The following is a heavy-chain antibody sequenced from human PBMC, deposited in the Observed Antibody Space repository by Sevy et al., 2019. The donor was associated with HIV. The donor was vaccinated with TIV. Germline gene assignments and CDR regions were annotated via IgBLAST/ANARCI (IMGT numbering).Heavy chain of an antibody. CDR3: ANLCGADCYQTFDY. CDR1: GFTFSSYA. J-gene: IGHJ4*02. D-gene: IGHD2-21*01. CDR2: ISGSGGST. V-gene: IGHV3-23*01. Sequence: GGSLRLSCAASGFTFSSYAMSWVRQAPGKGLEWVSAISGSGGSTYYADSVKGRFTISRDNSKNTLYLQMNSLRAEDTAVYYCANLCGADCYQTFDYWGQGTLVTVSS.